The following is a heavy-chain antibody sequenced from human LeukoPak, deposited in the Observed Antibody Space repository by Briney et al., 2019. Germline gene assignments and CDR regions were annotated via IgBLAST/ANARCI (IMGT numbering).Heavy chain of an antibody. Sequence: SETLSLTCTVSGGSISSYYWSWIRQPPGKGLEWIGYIYYSGSTNYNPSLKSRVTISVDTSKNQFSLKLSSVTAADTAVYYCARARQYYYGSGSYQRPFDYWGQGTLVTVSS. CDR1: GGSISSYY. D-gene: IGHD3-10*01. J-gene: IGHJ4*02. V-gene: IGHV4-59*12. CDR2: IYYSGST. CDR3: ARARQYYYGSGSYQRPFDY.